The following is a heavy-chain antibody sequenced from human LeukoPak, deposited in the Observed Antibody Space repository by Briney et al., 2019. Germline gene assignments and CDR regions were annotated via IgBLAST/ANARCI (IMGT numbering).Heavy chain of an antibody. CDR2: IKQDGSEK. CDR3: ARDGRGGHNDF. V-gene: IGHV3-7*01. Sequence: GGSLRLSCAASGFTFSSYWMSWVRQAPGKGLEWVANIKQDGSEKYYVDSVKGRFTISRDNAKNSLFLQMDGLRVDDTAVYFCARDGRGGHNDFWGQGTLITVSS. D-gene: IGHD4-23*01. J-gene: IGHJ4*02. CDR1: GFTFSSYW.